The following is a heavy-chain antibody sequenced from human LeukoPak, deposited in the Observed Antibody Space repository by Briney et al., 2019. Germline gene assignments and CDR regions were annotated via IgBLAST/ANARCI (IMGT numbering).Heavy chain of an antibody. D-gene: IGHD6-13*01. CDR2: INPNSGGT. CDR1: GYTFTGYY. V-gene: IGHV1-2*02. CDR3: ASGAPRSSWFSYFDY. Sequence: ASVKVSCKASGYTFTGYYMHWVRQAPGQGLEWMGWINPNSGGTNYAQKFQGRVTMTRDTSISTAYMELSRLRSDDTAVYYCASGAPRSSWFSYFDYWGQGTLVTVSS. J-gene: IGHJ4*02.